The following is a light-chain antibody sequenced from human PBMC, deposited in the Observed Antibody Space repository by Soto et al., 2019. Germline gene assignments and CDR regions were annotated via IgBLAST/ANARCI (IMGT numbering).Light chain of an antibody. CDR3: QQRSNWPPFFT. Sequence: EIVLTQSPATLSLSPGERATLSYRASQSVSSYLAWYQQKPGQAPRLLIYDASNRATGIPARFSGSGSGTDFTLTISSLEPEDFAVYYCQQRSNWPPFFTFGPGTKVDIK. CDR1: QSVSSY. CDR2: DAS. J-gene: IGKJ3*01. V-gene: IGKV3-11*01.